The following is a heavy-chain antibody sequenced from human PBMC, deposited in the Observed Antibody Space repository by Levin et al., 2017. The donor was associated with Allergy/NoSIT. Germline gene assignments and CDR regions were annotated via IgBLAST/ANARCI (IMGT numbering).Heavy chain of an antibody. CDR3: AKVTQITIFGVDQLDYGMDV. V-gene: IGHV3-30*18. CDR2: ISYDGSNK. D-gene: IGHD3-3*01. CDR1: GFTFSSYG. J-gene: IGHJ6*02. Sequence: GGSLRLSCAASGFTFSSYGMHWVRQAPGKGLEWVAVISYDGSNKYYADSVKGRFTISRDNSKNTLYLQMNSLRAEDTAVYYCAKVTQITIFGVDQLDYGMDVWGQGTTVTVSS.